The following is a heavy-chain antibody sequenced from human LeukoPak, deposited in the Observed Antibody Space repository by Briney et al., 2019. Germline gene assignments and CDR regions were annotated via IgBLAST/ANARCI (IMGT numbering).Heavy chain of an antibody. CDR3: AHSNRYSSGWYYYYYYMDV. D-gene: IGHD6-19*01. CDR1: GFSLSTSGVG. Sequence: SGPTLVNPTQTLTLTCTFSGFSLSTSGVGVGWIRQPPGKALEWLALIYWNDDKRYSPSLKSRLTITKDTSKNQVVLTMTNMDPVDTATYYCAHSNRYSSGWYYYYYYMDVWGKGTTVTVSS. J-gene: IGHJ6*03. V-gene: IGHV2-5*01. CDR2: IYWNDDK.